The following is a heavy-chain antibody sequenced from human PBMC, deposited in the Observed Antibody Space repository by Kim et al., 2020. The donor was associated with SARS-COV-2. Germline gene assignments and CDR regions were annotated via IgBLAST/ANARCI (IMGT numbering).Heavy chain of an antibody. CDR1: GFTFSSYG. V-gene: IGHV3-30*18. J-gene: IGHJ4*02. CDR2: ISYDGSNK. CDR3: AKGRRYCSGGSCYLVDY. D-gene: IGHD2-15*01. Sequence: GGSLRLSCAASGFTFSSYGMHWVRQAPGKGLEWVAVISYDGSNKYYADSVKGRFTISGDNSKNTLYLQMNSLRAEDTAVYYCAKGRRYCSGGSCYLVDYWGQGTLVTVSS.